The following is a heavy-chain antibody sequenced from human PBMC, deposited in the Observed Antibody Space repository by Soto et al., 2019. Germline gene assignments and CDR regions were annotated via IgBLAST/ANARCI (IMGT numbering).Heavy chain of an antibody. CDR2: ISSRSTGI. D-gene: IGHD5-12*01. CDR1: GFTFRNYE. V-gene: IGHV3-48*03. CDR3: ARPRAFDGYDGGYFLDF. Sequence: DVKLVESGGGLVQPGGSLRISCAASGFTFRNYEMNWVRQAPGKGLEWVSYISSRSTGIFYADSVKGRFTISRDDANNSLYLQMNSLRAEDTAVYYCARPRAFDGYDGGYFLDFWGQGTLVTVSS. J-gene: IGHJ4*02.